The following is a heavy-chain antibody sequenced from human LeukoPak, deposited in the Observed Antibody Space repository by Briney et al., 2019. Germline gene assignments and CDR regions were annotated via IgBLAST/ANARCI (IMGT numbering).Heavy chain of an antibody. CDR3: ARGSVAAAGTRFFEY. CDR1: GGSFSNYY. CDR2: IHHSGST. J-gene: IGHJ4*02. V-gene: IGHV4-34*01. D-gene: IGHD6-13*01. Sequence: SETLSLTCAVYGGSFSNYYWTRIRQPPGKGLEWIGEIHHSGSTSYNPSLKSRVTISVDTSRNQFSLNLSSMTAADTAVYFCARGSVAAAGTRFFEYWGQGTLVTVSA.